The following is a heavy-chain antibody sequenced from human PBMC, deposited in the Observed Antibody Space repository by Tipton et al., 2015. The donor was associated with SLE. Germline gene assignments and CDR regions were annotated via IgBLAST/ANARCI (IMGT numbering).Heavy chain of an antibody. CDR2: INHSGST. Sequence: TLSLTCAVYGGSLSGYYWSWIRQPPGKGPEWIGEINHSGSTNYNPSLKSRVTISVDTSKNQFSLKLSSVTAADTAVYYCARRPVVIDYWGQGTLVTVSS. CDR3: ARRPVVIDY. V-gene: IGHV4-34*01. D-gene: IGHD3-22*01. CDR1: GGSLSGYY. J-gene: IGHJ4*02.